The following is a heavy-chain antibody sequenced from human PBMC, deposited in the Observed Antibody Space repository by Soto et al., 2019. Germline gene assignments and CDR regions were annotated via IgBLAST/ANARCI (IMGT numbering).Heavy chain of an antibody. D-gene: IGHD2-2*01. CDR3: TRVFPSIVVVPAASSIGFFWFDP. V-gene: IGHV3-49*04. Sequence: GSLRLSCTASGFTFGDYAMSWVRQAPGKGLEWVGFIRSKAYGGTTEYAASVKGRFTISRDDSKSIAYLQMNSLKTEDTAVYYCTRVFPSIVVVPAASSIGFFWFDPWGQGTLVTVS. CDR2: IRSKAYGGTT. J-gene: IGHJ5*02. CDR1: GFTFGDYA.